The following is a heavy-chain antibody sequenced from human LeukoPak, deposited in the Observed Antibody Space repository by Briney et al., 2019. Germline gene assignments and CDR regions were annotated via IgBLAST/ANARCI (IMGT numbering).Heavy chain of an antibody. J-gene: IGHJ4*02. V-gene: IGHV3-23*01. D-gene: IGHD2-21*02. CDR2: ISGSGDYT. CDR1: GFTFSDYV. Sequence: GGSLRLSCAASGFTFSDYVMSWVRQAPGKGLEWVAGISGSGDYTYYADSVKGRFPIFRDNSKNTLFLQMNNLRVDDTAVYYCAREGASVGTYYSDYWGQGSLVLVS. CDR3: AREGASVGTYYSDY.